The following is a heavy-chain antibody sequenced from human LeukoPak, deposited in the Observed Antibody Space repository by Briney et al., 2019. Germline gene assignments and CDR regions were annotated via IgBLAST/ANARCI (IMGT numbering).Heavy chain of an antibody. CDR1: GFTFSSYG. J-gene: IGHJ4*02. V-gene: IGHV3-30*18. CDR2: ISYDGSNK. CDR3: AKDPGYYGSGSYYNFDY. D-gene: IGHD3-10*01. Sequence: GGSLRLSCAASGFTFSSYGMHWVRQAPGKGLEWVAVISYDGSNKYYADSVKGRFTIPRDNSKNTLYLQMNSLRAEDTAVYYCAKDPGYYGSGSYYNFDYWGQGTLVTVSS.